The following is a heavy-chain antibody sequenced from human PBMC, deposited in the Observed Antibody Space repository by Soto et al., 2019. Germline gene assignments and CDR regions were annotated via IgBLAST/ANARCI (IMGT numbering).Heavy chain of an antibody. CDR1: GGTFSSYA. Sequence: SVKVSCKASGGTFSSYAISWVRQAPGQGLEWMGGIIPIFGTANYAQKFQGRVTITADESTSTAYMELSSLRSEDTAVYYCARARHAIRVVPAAIPWFDPWGQGTLVTVSS. D-gene: IGHD2-2*01. CDR3: ARARHAIRVVPAAIPWFDP. J-gene: IGHJ5*02. V-gene: IGHV1-69*13. CDR2: IIPIFGTA.